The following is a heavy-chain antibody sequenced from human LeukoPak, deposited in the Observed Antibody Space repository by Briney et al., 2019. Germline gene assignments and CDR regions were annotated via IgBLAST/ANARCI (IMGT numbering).Heavy chain of an antibody. CDR3: ARDMVRGPAYYYMDV. D-gene: IGHD3-10*01. Sequence: ASVKVSCKASGYTFTGYYMHWVRQAPGQGLEWMGWINPNSGGTNYAQKFQGRVTMTRDTSISTAYMELSRLRSDDTAVYYCARDMVRGPAYYYMDVWGKGTTVTISS. CDR2: INPNSGGT. V-gene: IGHV1-2*02. CDR1: GYTFTGYY. J-gene: IGHJ6*03.